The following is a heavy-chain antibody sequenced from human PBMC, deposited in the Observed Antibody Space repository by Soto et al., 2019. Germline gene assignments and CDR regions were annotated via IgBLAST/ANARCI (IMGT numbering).Heavy chain of an antibody. J-gene: IGHJ6*03. CDR2: INHSGST. V-gene: IGHV4-34*01. D-gene: IGHD6-13*01. CDR3: ARNTAAAGLVVYMDV. Sequence: SETLSLTCAVYGGSFSGYYWSWIRQPPGKGLEWIGEINHSGSTNYNPSLKSRVTISVDTSKNQFSLKLSSVTAADTAVYYCARNTAAAGLVVYMDVWGKGTTVTVSS. CDR1: GGSFSGYY.